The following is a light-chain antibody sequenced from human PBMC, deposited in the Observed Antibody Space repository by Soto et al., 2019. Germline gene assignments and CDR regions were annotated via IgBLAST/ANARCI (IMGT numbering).Light chain of an antibody. V-gene: IGKV3-20*01. J-gene: IGKJ4*01. CDR2: GAS. CDR1: QIVSNNY. Sequence: VLTQSPGTLSSSPGGRVSLSCRASQIVSNNYLAWYQQKSGRAPRLLIFGASNRATGIPDRFSGSGSGTDFTLTISGLEPEDFAVYFCQQYSGSVLTFGGGTKV. CDR3: QQYSGSVLT.